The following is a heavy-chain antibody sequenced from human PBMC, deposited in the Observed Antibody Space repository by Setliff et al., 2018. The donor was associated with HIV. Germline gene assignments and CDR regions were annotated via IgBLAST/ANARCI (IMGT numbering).Heavy chain of an antibody. J-gene: IGHJ3*02. V-gene: IGHV1-3*01. D-gene: IGHD1-20*01. CDR2: INAANGDT. CDR3: ARDGYKWNDNALEI. CDR1: GFTFTTYA. Sequence: ASVKVSCKASGFTFTTYAVHWVRQAPGQRPEWMGWINAANGDTNFAQKFQGRVTMTTDTLASTAYMELRSLRSDDTAVYYCARDGYKWNDNALEIWGLGTVVT.